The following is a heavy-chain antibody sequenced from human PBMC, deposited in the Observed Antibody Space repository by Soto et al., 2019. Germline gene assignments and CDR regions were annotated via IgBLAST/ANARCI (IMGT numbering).Heavy chain of an antibody. V-gene: IGHV3-21*01. D-gene: IGHD2-2*01. Sequence: PGGSLRLSCTVSGFAFNNYGINWVRQAPGKGLEWVSSISKSDYTYYSDSVKGRFTISRDNAKNSVSLQMNTLRVEDTAVYYCAREDSIIIPAVSDFWGQGPLVTVSS. CDR3: AREDSIIIPAVSDF. CDR2: ISKSDYT. J-gene: IGHJ4*02. CDR1: GFAFNNYG.